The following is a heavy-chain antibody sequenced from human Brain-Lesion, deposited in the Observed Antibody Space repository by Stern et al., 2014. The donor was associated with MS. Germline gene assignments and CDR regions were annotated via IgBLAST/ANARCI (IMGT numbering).Heavy chain of an antibody. J-gene: IGHJ4*02. CDR2: DGET. CDR1: GYTLTELS. V-gene: IGHV1-24*01. CDR3: ATLSPGAGGNYYRHFDY. Sequence: VQLEESGAEVKKPGASVKVSCKVSGYTLTELSMHWVRQAPKDGETIYAQKFQGRVTMTEDTSTDTAYMELSSLRSEDTAVYYCATLSPGAGGNYYRHFDYWGQGTLVTVSS. D-gene: IGHD1-26*01.